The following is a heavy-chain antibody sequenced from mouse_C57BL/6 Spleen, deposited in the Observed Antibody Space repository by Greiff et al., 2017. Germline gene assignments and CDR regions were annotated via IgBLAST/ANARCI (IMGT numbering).Heavy chain of an antibody. Sequence: EVMLVESGGGLVKPGGSLKLSCAASGFTFSSYAMSWVRQTPEKRLEWVATISDGGSYTYYPDNVKGRFTISRDNAKNNLYLQMSHLKSEDTAMYYCAREDDGYSHYFDYWGQGTTLTVSS. D-gene: IGHD2-3*01. CDR2: ISDGGSYT. CDR3: AREDDGYSHYFDY. CDR1: GFTFSSYA. J-gene: IGHJ2*01. V-gene: IGHV5-4*01.